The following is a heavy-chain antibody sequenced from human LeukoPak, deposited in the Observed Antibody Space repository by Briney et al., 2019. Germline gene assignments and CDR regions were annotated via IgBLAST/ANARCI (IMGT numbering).Heavy chain of an antibody. Sequence: GGSLRLSCAASGFTFSNYVMHWVRQAPGKRLDWVAAISYDGSNKYYADSVKGRFTISRDNAKNTLYLQLNTLRAEDTAVYYCARETWGGLDYWGQGTLVSVSS. CDR1: GFTFSNYV. CDR2: ISYDGSNK. CDR3: ARETWGGLDY. D-gene: IGHD3-16*01. V-gene: IGHV3-30*03. J-gene: IGHJ4*02.